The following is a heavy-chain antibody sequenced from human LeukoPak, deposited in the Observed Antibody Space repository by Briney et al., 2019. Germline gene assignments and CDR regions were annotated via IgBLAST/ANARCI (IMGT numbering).Heavy chain of an antibody. CDR2: INHSGST. D-gene: IGHD6-19*01. Sequence: SETLSLTCAVYGVSFSGYYWSWIRQPPGKGLEWIGEINHSGSTSHNPSLKSRVTISVDTSKNQFSLKLSSVTAADTAVYYCARADSSGWYGWGQGTLVTVSS. J-gene: IGHJ4*02. CDR1: GVSFSGYY. CDR3: ARADSSGWYG. V-gene: IGHV4-34*01.